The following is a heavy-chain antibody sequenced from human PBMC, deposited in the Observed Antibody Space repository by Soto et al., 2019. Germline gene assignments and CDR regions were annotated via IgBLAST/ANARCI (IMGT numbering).Heavy chain of an antibody. Sequence: ASVKVSCKASGYTFTNYGISWVRQAPGQGLEWMGWINTYNGNTNHAQKLQGRVTMTADTSTSTAYMELRSLRSDDTAVYYCTREGSAPYYYYGMDVWGQGTTVTVSS. V-gene: IGHV1-18*01. CDR2: INTYNGNT. J-gene: IGHJ6*02. CDR3: TREGSAPYYYYGMDV. CDR1: GYTFTNYG. D-gene: IGHD3-10*01.